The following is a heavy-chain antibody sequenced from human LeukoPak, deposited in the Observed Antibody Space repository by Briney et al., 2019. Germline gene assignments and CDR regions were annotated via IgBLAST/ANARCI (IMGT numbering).Heavy chain of an antibody. Sequence: ASVKVSCKASGYTFTSYGISWVRQAPGQGLEWMGWISAYNGNTNYTQRFQGRVSVTTDTSTSTAYQEVRSLRSEDTAIYYCARSQCPDSTSCYYFFYFDFWGQGTPVTVSS. CDR1: GYTFTSYG. V-gene: IGHV1-18*01. CDR2: ISAYNGNT. D-gene: IGHD2-2*01. CDR3: ARSQCPDSTSCYYFFYFDF. J-gene: IGHJ4*02.